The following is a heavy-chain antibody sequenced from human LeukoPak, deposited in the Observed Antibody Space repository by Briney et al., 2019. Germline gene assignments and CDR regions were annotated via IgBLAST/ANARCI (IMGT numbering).Heavy chain of an antibody. J-gene: IGHJ4*02. Sequence: PGGSLRLSCAASGFTFSSYWMSWVRQAPGKGLEWVANIKQDGSEKYYVDSVEGRFTISRDNARNSLFLQMNSLRVDDTAVYYCTRDRWSPYWGQGTLVTVSS. CDR3: TRDRWSPY. CDR1: GFTFSSYW. V-gene: IGHV3-7*01. D-gene: IGHD2-8*01. CDR2: IKQDGSEK.